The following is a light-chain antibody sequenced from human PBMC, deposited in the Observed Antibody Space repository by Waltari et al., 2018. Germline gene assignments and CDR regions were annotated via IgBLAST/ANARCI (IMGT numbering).Light chain of an antibody. J-gene: IGKJ1*01. V-gene: IGKV1-12*01. CDR3: QQSGTFPPT. CDR2: HAS. Sequence: DIRLNQSPSSVSASVGDSVTITCRASQDIRTWLAWYQQKPGKAPRLLIYHASGLQSGVPSRFSGSGSGTDFTLTISSLQPEDFATYSCQQSGTFPPTFGPGTKVEI. CDR1: QDIRTW.